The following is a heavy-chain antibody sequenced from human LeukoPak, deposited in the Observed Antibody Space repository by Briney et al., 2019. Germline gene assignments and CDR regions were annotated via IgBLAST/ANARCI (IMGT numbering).Heavy chain of an antibody. D-gene: IGHD1-26*01. CDR2: IKKDGSEK. V-gene: IGHV3-7*01. J-gene: IGHJ4*02. CDR3: ARDAPIGEWELPTYYFDY. Sequence: GGSLRLSCAASGFTFSSYWMSWVRQAPGKGLEWVANIKKDGSEKYYVDSVKGRFTISRDNAKTSLYLQMNSLRAEDTAVYYCARDAPIGEWELPTYYFDYWGQGTLVTVSS. CDR1: GFTFSSYW.